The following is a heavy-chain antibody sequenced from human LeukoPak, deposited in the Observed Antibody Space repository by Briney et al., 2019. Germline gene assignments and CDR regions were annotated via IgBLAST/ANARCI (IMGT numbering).Heavy chain of an antibody. V-gene: IGHV1-18*04. D-gene: IGHD3-10*01. CDR3: ARDQGWFGESAANDY. CDR2: ISAYNGIT. Sequence: ASVKVSCKASGYTFTSYGISWVRQAPGQGLEWMGRISAYNGITNYAQKLQGRVTMTTDTSTSTAYMELRSLRSDDTAVYYCARDQGWFGESAANDYWGQGTLVTVSS. J-gene: IGHJ4*02. CDR1: GYTFTSYG.